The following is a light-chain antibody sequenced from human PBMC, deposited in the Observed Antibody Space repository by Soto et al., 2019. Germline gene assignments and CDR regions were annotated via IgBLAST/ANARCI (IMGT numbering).Light chain of an antibody. J-gene: IGLJ2*01. V-gene: IGLV1-44*01. Sequence: QAVVTQSPSASGTPGQRVSISCSGSTSNIGTNTVSWYQHVPGTAPKLLIYSNDQRPSAVPGRFSGSKSGTSASLAISGLLSEDEADYYCATWDDSRTVVFGGGTKLTVL. CDR2: SND. CDR3: ATWDDSRTVV. CDR1: TSNIGTNT.